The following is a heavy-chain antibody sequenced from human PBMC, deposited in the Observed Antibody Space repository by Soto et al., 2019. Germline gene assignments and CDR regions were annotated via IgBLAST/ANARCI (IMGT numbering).Heavy chain of an antibody. CDR2: IIPIFGTA. D-gene: IGHD1-26*01. Sequence: ASVKVSCKASGGTFSSYAISWVRQAPGQGLEWMGGIIPIFGTANYAQKFQGRVTITADESTSTAYMELSSLRSEDTAVYYCVVGATFGYFDYWGQGTLVTVSS. J-gene: IGHJ4*02. CDR3: VVGATFGYFDY. CDR1: GGTFSSYA. V-gene: IGHV1-69*13.